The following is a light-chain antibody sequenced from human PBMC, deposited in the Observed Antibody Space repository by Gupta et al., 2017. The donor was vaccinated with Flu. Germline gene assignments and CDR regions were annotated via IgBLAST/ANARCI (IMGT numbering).Light chain of an antibody. CDR2: VDN. CDR3: QSNEDNNRGLWV. Sequence: GTPRSGSVASNDGQCYHQRPGSPPTTVIYVDNQRPSGGPERFSGSIDFSSNSASLTTSRLKPEDEADYDGQSNEDNNRGLWVFGGGTKLT. CDR1: SGSVASND. V-gene: IGLV6-57*01. J-gene: IGLJ3*02.